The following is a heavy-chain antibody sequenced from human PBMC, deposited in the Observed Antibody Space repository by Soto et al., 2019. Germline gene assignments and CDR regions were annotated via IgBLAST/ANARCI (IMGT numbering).Heavy chain of an antibody. V-gene: IGHV3-23*01. J-gene: IGHJ4*02. CDR1: GFTFSSYA. Sequence: EVQLLESGGGLVQPGGSLRLSCAASGFTFSSYAMSWVRQAPGKGLEWVSAISGRGGSTYYADCVKGRFTISRDNSKNTLYLQMNSLRAEDTAVYYCATKKTTVTTYLDYWGQGTLVTVSS. D-gene: IGHD4-17*01. CDR3: ATKKTTVTTYLDY. CDR2: ISGRGGST.